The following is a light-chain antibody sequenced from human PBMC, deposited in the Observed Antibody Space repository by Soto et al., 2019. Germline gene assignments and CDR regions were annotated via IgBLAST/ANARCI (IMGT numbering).Light chain of an antibody. J-gene: IGKJ3*01. CDR3: QQRSSWPFT. CDR1: QSIGNY. Sequence: EVGLTQSPATLSVSPGEGATLSCRASQSIGNYLAWYQQKPGQAPRLLIYATSNRATGIPARFSGSGSGTDFTLTISSLEPEDFAVYYCQQRSSWPFTFGPGTKVDIK. V-gene: IGKV3-11*01. CDR2: ATS.